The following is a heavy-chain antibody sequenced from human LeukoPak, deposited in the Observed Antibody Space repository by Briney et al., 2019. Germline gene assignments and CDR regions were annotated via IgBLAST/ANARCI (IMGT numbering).Heavy chain of an antibody. D-gene: IGHD3-10*01. J-gene: IGHJ4*02. CDR1: GFTFSSYS. CDR3: ARSPYGSGSSFDY. CDR2: ISSSSSSYI. Sequence: GGSLRLSCAASGFTFSSYSMNWVRQAPGKGLEWVSSISSSSSSYIYYADSVKGRFTISRDNAKSSLYLQMNSLRAEDTAVYYCARSPYGSGSSFDYWGQGTLVTVSS. V-gene: IGHV3-21*01.